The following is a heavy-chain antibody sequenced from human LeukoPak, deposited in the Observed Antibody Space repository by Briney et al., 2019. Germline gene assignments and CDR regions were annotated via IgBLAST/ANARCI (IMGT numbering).Heavy chain of an antibody. CDR3: ARDYSTYCYGSGSRSTDAFDI. J-gene: IGHJ3*02. Sequence: GGSLRLSCAASGFTVSSNYMSWVRQAPGKGLEWVSVIYSGGSTYYADSVKGRFTISRDNSKNTLYLQMNSLRAEDTAVYYCARDYSTYCYGSGSRSTDAFDIWGQGTMVTVSS. D-gene: IGHD3-10*01. V-gene: IGHV3-53*01. CDR2: IYSGGST. CDR1: GFTVSSNY.